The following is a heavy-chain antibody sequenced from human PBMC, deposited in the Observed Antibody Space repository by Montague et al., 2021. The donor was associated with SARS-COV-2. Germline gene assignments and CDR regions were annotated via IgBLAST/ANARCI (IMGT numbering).Heavy chain of an antibody. D-gene: IGHD3-16*01. J-gene: IGHJ4*02. CDR1: GFTFSTYA. CDR3: AKDRQGEPHHIYPFDH. Sequence: SLRLSCAASGFTFSTYAMRWVRQAPGKGLEWVSGISGSADGTYYADSVKGRFTISRDDSKNTVYLQMNGLRAEDTAEYFCAKDRQGEPHHIYPFDHWGQGALVTVSS. CDR2: ISGSADGT. V-gene: IGHV3-23*01.